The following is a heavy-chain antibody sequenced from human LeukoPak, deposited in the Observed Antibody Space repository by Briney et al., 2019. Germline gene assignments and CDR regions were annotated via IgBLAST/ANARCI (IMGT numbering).Heavy chain of an antibody. CDR3: LAQYYFDY. V-gene: IGHV3-15*01. D-gene: IGHD5-24*01. Sequence: GGSLRLTCAASGFSLSDAYMSWVCQTPGKRLEWIGRIISKSDGGTTDYAAPVKGRFIISRDDSKGTLYLQLNSLRSDDTAVYYCLAQYYFDYWGRGTLVTVSS. J-gene: IGHJ4*02. CDR2: IISKSDGGTT. CDR1: GFSLSDAY.